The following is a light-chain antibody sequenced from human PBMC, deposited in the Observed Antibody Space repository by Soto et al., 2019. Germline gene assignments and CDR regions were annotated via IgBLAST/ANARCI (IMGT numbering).Light chain of an antibody. CDR1: QSISSW. J-gene: IGKJ1*01. Sequence: DIQMTQSPSTLSASVGDRVTITCRASQSISSWLAWYQQKPGKAHKLLIFDAYNLESGVPSRFSGSGSGTEFTLTIRSLQPDDFATYYCKQYNSYSPTFGQGTKVDI. CDR3: KQYNSYSPT. CDR2: DAY. V-gene: IGKV1-5*01.